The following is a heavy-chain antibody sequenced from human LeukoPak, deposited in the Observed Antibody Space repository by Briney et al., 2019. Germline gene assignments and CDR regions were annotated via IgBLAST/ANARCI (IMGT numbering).Heavy chain of an antibody. CDR1: GFTFSSYS. J-gene: IGHJ4*02. V-gene: IGHV3-21*01. D-gene: IGHD3-22*01. CDR2: ISISSSYI. Sequence: TGGSLRLSCAASGFTFSSYSINWVRQAPGKGLEWVSSISISSSYIYYVDSVKGRFTISRDNAKNSLYLQMNSLRAGDTAVYYCARGPQKNGHSSGYPGYFDYWGQGTLVTVSS. CDR3: ARGPQKNGHSSGYPGYFDY.